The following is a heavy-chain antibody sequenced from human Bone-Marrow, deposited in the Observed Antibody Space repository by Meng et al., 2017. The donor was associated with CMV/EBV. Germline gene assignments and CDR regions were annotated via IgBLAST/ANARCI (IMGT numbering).Heavy chain of an antibody. J-gene: IGHJ4*02. CDR3: ARDSSDYDFWSGNYYFDY. D-gene: IGHD3-3*01. V-gene: IGHV1-69*05. CDR2: IIPIFGTA. Sequence: SVKVSCKASGGTFSSYAISWVRQAPGQGLEWMGGIIPIFGTANYAQKFQGRVTITTDESTSTAYMELSSLRSDDTAVYYCARDSSDYDFWSGNYYFDYWGQGTLVTVSS. CDR1: GGTFSSYA.